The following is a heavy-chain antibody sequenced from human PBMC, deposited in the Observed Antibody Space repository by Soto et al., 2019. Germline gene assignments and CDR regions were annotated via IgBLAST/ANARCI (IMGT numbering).Heavy chain of an antibody. J-gene: IGHJ4*02. CDR1: EGTFSTYA. V-gene: IGHV1-69*14. CDR2: IIPIFGTA. CDR3: ARGDSSGWFYFDY. D-gene: IGHD6-19*01. Sequence: QVQLVQSGAEVKKPGSSVKVSCKASEGTFSTYAINWVRQAPGQGLEWMGGIIPIFGTASYTQKFQGRVTITADKSTSTAYMELSSLRSEDTAVYYCARGDSSGWFYFDYWGQGTLVTVPS.